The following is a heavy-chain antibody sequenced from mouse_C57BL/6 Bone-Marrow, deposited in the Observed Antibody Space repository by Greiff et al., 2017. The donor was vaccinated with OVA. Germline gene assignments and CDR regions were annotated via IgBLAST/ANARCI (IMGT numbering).Heavy chain of an antibody. D-gene: IGHD2-3*01. V-gene: IGHV3-6*01. J-gene: IGHJ3*01. CDR3: AREGWLLPFAY. Sequence: EVKLMESGPGLVKPSQSLSLTCSVTGYSITSGYYWNWIRQFPGNKLEWMGYISYDGSNNYNPFLKNRISITRDTSKNQFFLKLNSVTTEDTATYYCAREGWLLPFAYWGQGTLVTVSA. CDR2: ISYDGSN. CDR1: GYSITSGYY.